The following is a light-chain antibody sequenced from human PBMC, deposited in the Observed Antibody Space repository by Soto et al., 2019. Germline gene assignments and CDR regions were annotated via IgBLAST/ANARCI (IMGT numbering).Light chain of an antibody. CDR1: SSDIGAYDY. V-gene: IGLV2-14*01. CDR2: EVN. Sequence: QSVLTQPASLSGSPGQSITISCTGTSSDIGAYDYVSWFQQHPGKAPKLMISEVNNRPSGVSTRFSGSKSGNTASLTISGLQAEDEADYHCSSYSSSGTLFVFGTGTKVTVL. CDR3: SSYSSSGTLFV. J-gene: IGLJ1*01.